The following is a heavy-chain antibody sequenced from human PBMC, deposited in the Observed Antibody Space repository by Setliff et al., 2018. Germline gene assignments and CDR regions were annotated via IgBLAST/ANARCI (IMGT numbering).Heavy chain of an antibody. D-gene: IGHD3-3*01. CDR2: INHSGST. J-gene: IGHJ4*02. Sequence: SETLSLTCAVYGGSFSGYYWSWIRQPPGKGLEWIGEINHSGSTNYNPSLKSRVTISVDTSKNQFSLKLSSVAAADTAVYYCARVGITIFGVVIPFDYWGQGTLVTVSS. CDR3: ARVGITIFGVVIPFDY. CDR1: GGSFSGYY. V-gene: IGHV4-34*01.